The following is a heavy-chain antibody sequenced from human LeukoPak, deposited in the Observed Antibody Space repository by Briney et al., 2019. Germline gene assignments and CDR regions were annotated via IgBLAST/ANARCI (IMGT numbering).Heavy chain of an antibody. V-gene: IGHV4-59*01. Sequence: SETLSLTCSLSGGSINSFYWSWIRQPPGKGLEWIGNIYNSGSTNYNPSLKSRVTISADASKNQFSLKLRSVTAADTAVYYCARDSWLGSSRAFDYWGQGTLVTVSS. J-gene: IGHJ4*02. D-gene: IGHD6-13*01. CDR1: GGSINSFY. CDR2: IYNSGST. CDR3: ARDSWLGSSRAFDY.